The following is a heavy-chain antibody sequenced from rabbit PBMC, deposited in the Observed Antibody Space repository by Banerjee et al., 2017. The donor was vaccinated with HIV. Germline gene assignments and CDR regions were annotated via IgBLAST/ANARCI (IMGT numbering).Heavy chain of an antibody. J-gene: IGHJ4*01. CDR2: IDAGSSGST. Sequence: QSLEESGGDLVKPGASLTLTCTASGFSLSSTYVMCWLRQAPGKGLEWIACIDAGSSGSTDYASWAKGRFTISKTSSTTVTLQMTSLTAADTATYFCARSPYAVYVGYGYGWYFNLWGPGTLVTVS. CDR3: ARSPYAVYVGYGYGWYFNL. D-gene: IGHD6-1*01. V-gene: IGHV1S40*01. CDR1: GFSLSSTYV.